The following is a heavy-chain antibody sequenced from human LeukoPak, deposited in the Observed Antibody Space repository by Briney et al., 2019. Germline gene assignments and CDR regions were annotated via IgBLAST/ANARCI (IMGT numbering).Heavy chain of an antibody. D-gene: IGHD2-21*01. J-gene: IGHJ4*02. V-gene: IGHV3-13*01. CDR2: IGTAGDT. CDR3: ARAGRRDISGHLDY. Sequence: GGSLRLSCATSGFTFSNHAMHWVRQASGKGLEWVSAIGTAGDTFYPGSVKGRFTISRENAKNSLSLQMNSLRADDTAVYYCARAGRRDISGHLDYWGQGTLVTVSS. CDR1: GFTFSNHA.